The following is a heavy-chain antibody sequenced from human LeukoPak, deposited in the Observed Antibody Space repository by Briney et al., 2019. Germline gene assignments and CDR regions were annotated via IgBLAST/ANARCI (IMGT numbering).Heavy chain of an antibody. V-gene: IGHV4-30-2*01. CDR1: GGSISSGGYS. J-gene: IGHJ5*02. CDR2: IYHSGST. Sequence: PSQTLSLTCAVSGGSISSGGYSWSWIRQPPGKGLEWIGYIYHSGSTYYNPSLKSRVTISVDRSKNQFSLKLSSVTAADTAVYYCARGQAYGGNWFDPWGQGTLVTVSS. CDR3: ARGQAYGGNWFDP. D-gene: IGHD4-23*01.